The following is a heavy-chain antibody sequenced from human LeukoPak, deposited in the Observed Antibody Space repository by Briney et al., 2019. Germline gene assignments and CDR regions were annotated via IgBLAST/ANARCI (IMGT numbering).Heavy chain of an antibody. CDR2: IYYSGGT. CDR3: ARDFCSGGSCYSYFHY. J-gene: IGHJ4*02. CDR1: GGSISSYY. Sequence: SETLSLTCTVSGGSISSYYWSWIRQPPGKGLEWIGYIYYSGGTNYNPSLKSRVTISLDTSKNQFSLGLSSVTAADTAVYYCARDFCSGGSCYSYFHYWGQGTLVTVSS. V-gene: IGHV4-59*01. D-gene: IGHD2-15*01.